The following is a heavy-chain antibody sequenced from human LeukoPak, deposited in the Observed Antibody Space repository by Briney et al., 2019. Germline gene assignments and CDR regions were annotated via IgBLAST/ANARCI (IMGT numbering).Heavy chain of an antibody. Sequence: PGGSLRLSCAASGFTFSSYSMNWVRQAPGKGLEWVSSISSSSSYIYYADSVKGRFTISRDNAKNSLYLQMNSLRAEDTAVYYCARGGGFCSGGSCYPPLDYWGQGTLVTVSS. CDR1: GFTFSSYS. CDR3: ARGGGFCSGGSCYPPLDY. V-gene: IGHV3-21*01. D-gene: IGHD2-15*01. J-gene: IGHJ4*02. CDR2: ISSSSSYI.